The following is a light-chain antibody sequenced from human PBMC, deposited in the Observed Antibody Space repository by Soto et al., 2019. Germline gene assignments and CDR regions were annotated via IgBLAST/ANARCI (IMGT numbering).Light chain of an antibody. CDR2: HGN. V-gene: IGLV3-1*01. CDR1: RLGDKY. CDR3: QAWDSSSVV. Sequence: SYELTQPPSVSVSPGQTATITCSGDRLGDKYASWYQQRPGQSPVLVIYHGNKRPSGIPERFSGSNSGNTATLTISGTQAMDEADFYCQAWDSSSVVFGGGTKVTVL. J-gene: IGLJ2*01.